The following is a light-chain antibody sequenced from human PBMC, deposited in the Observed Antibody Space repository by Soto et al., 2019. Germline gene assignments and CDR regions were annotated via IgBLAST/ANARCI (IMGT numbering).Light chain of an antibody. CDR1: QSISNHY. J-gene: IGKJ2*01. Sequence: EIVLTQSPGTLSLSPGERATLSCRASQSISNHYLAWFQQKPGQAPRLLIYGGSYRATGIPDRFSGSGSGTDFTLTITGLEPEDVAVYHCHQYGGSPRYTFGQGTKLEIK. CDR3: HQYGGSPRYT. CDR2: GGS. V-gene: IGKV3-20*01.